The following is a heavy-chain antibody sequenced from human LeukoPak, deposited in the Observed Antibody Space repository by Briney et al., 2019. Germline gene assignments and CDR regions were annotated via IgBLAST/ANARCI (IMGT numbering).Heavy chain of an antibody. J-gene: IGHJ4*02. V-gene: IGHV4-34*01. CDR1: GGSFSGYY. D-gene: IGHD3-10*01. CDR3: ARGPGVRGVITDY. Sequence: PSETLSLTCAVYGGSFSGYYWSWIRQPPGKGLEWIGEINHSGSTNHNPSLKSRVTISVDTSKNQFSLKLSSVTAADTAVYYCARGPGVRGVITDYWGQGTLVTVSS. CDR2: INHSGST.